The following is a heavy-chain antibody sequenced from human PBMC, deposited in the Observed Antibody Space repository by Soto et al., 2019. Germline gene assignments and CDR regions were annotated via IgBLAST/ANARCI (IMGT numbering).Heavy chain of an antibody. CDR3: ARDCGSGMTSWFDP. CDR2: INPNSGGT. CDR1: GYTFTGYY. J-gene: IGHJ5*02. V-gene: IGHV1-2*04. Sequence: ASVKVSCKASGYTFTGYYMHWVRQAPGQGLEWMGWINPNSGGTNYAQKFQGWVTMTRDTSISTAYMELSRLRSDDTAVYYCARDCGSGMTSWFDPWGQGTLVTVSS. D-gene: IGHD3-10*01.